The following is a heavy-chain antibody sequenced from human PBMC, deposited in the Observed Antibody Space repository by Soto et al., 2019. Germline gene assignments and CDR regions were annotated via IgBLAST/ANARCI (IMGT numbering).Heavy chain of an antibody. Sequence: QVQLVQSGAEVKKPGSSVKVSCKASGGTFSSYSITWVRQAPGQGLEWMGRIVPMVGITNYAQKFQDRVTITAERSTSTAYMELTSLESADTAVYYCAKYGVVTDFYYMDVWGRGTTVTVSS. CDR3: AKYGVVTDFYYMDV. D-gene: IGHD2-15*01. J-gene: IGHJ6*03. V-gene: IGHV1-69*02. CDR2: IVPMVGIT. CDR1: GGTFSSYS.